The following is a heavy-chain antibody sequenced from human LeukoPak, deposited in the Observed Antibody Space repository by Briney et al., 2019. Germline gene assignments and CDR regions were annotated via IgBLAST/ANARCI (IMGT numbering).Heavy chain of an antibody. V-gene: IGHV3-64*01. CDR2: ISSNGDST. CDR3: VRDSGGDAYNDYFDS. Sequence: PGGSLRLSRAASGFSFNTYAIHWARQAPGKGLEYVSAISSNGDSTYYANPVKGRFTISRDNSKKTLFLQMGSLRAEDMAVYYCVRDSGGDAYNDYFDSWGQGTLVTVSS. J-gene: IGHJ4*02. D-gene: IGHD5-24*01. CDR1: GFSFNTYA.